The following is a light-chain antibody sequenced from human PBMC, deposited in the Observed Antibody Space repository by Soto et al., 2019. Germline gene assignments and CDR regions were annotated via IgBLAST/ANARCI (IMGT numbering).Light chain of an antibody. V-gene: IGLV2-14*03. Sequence: QSALTQPASVSGSPGQSITISCTGTSSDVGGFNYVSWYQQHPGKAPKLMIYDVTNRPSGVSYRCSGSKSGNTASLTISGLQAEDEADYYCNSYTSSSTYVFGTGTKVTVL. CDR3: NSYTSSSTYV. CDR2: DVT. CDR1: SSDVGGFNY. J-gene: IGLJ1*01.